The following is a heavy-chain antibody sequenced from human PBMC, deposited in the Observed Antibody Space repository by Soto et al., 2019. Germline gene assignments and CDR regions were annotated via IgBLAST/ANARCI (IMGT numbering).Heavy chain of an antibody. D-gene: IGHD2-8*01. CDR2: IHYSGST. J-gene: IGHJ4*02. CDR1: DVSFSGYY. CDR3: ARHEGNGNVWPLDY. V-gene: IGHV4-39*01. Sequence: PSETLSLTCGVSDVSFSGYYWAWIRQSPGKGLEWIGNIHYSGSTYYMPTLRSRVTLSVDTSKNQFSLRLTSVTAEDTAVYYCARHEGNGNVWPLDYWGQGILVTVSS.